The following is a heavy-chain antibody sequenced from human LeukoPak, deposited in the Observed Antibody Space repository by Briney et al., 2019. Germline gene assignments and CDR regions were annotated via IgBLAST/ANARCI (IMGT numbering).Heavy chain of an antibody. CDR3: ARARWFHWYFDL. V-gene: IGHV3-48*04. D-gene: IGHD3-9*01. Sequence: PGGSLRLSCAASGFTFSSYSMNWVRQAPGKGLEWVSYISTSGSTIYSADSVKGRFTISRDNAKNSLYLQMNSLRAEDTAVYYCARARWFHWYFDLWGRGTLVTVSS. J-gene: IGHJ2*01. CDR2: ISTSGSTI. CDR1: GFTFSSYS.